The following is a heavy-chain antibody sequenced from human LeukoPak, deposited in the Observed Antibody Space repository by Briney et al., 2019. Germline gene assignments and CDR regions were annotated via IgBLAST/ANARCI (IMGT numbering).Heavy chain of an antibody. J-gene: IGHJ6*03. CDR2: IFYSGST. CDR1: GGSISSSGHY. D-gene: IGHD5/OR15-5a*01. CDR3: ARVVFAFYYYMDV. V-gene: IGHV4-31*03. Sequence: ASQTLSLTCTVSGGSISSSGHYWSWIRQHPGKGPEWIGNIFYSGSTYYNPSLTSRVTISVDTSKNQFSLNMSSVTAADTAVYYCARVVFAFYYYMDVWGKGTTVTVSS.